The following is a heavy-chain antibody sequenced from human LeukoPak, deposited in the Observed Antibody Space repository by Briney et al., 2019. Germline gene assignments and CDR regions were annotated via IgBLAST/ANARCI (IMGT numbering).Heavy chain of an antibody. V-gene: IGHV1-46*01. CDR1: GYTFTIYY. D-gene: IGHD6-13*01. Sequence: GASVKVSFTASGYTFTIYYMHWVRQAPGQGLEWMGIINPGGGSTSYAQKFQGRVIMTRDTSTSTVYMELSSLRSEDTAVYYCARLPIEAGAILYYGMDVWGQGTTVTVSS. J-gene: IGHJ6*02. CDR2: INPGGGST. CDR3: ARLPIEAGAILYYGMDV.